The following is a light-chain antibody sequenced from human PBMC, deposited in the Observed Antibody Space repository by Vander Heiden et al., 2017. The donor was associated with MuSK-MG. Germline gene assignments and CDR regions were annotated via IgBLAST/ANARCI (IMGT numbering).Light chain of an antibody. J-gene: IGKJ4*01. CDR1: QGINKY. V-gene: IGKV1-27*01. CDR2: AAS. Sequence: IQFTLSPSSLSAFVGDRVTITCRARQGINKYLAWYQQKPGKVPKLLIYAASALQPGVPSRFSGSGSGTDFTLTISSLQPEDVATYYCQKYDSAPLTFGGGTKVEL. CDR3: QKYDSAPLT.